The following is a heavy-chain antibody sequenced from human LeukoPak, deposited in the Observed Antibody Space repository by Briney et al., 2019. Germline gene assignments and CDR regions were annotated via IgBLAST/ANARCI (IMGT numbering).Heavy chain of an antibody. D-gene: IGHD2-2*02. CDR1: GFTFSSYA. V-gene: IGHV3-23*01. J-gene: IGHJ4*02. CDR2: ISGSGSST. Sequence: GGSVRLSCAASGFTFSSYALSWVRQAPGKGLEWVSAISGSGSSTYYADSVKGRFTISRDNAKNTLYLQMNSLRAEDTAVYYCAGYNCSSTTCYTGGFDYWGQGTLVTVSS. CDR3: AGYNCSSTTCYTGGFDY.